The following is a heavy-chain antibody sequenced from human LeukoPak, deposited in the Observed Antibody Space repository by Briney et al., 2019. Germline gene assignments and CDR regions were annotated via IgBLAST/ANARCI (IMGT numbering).Heavy chain of an antibody. D-gene: IGHD1-26*01. J-gene: IGHJ6*03. CDR1: GGSFSGYY. Sequence: PSETLSLTCAVYGGSFSGYYWSWIRQPPGKGLEWIGEINHSGSTNYNPSLKSRVTISVDTSKNQFSLKLSSVTAADTAVYYCARVVGATRLEYWYMDVWGKGTTVTVSS. V-gene: IGHV4-34*01. CDR2: INHSGST. CDR3: ARVVGATRLEYWYMDV.